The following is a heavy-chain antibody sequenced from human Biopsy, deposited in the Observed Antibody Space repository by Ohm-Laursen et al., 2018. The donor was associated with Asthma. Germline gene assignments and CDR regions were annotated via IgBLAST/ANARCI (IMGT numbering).Heavy chain of an antibody. D-gene: IGHD3-3*01. CDR2: IKHDGSEK. CDR1: GFTFGDYC. Sequence: GSLRLSCTASGFTFGDYCMSWVRQVPGQGLEWVANIKHDGSEKNHVDSLKGRFTISRDNAKNLLFLQMNSLRAEDTAVYYCARTFLFWSPYHAEHYQLWGQGTLVTFSS. CDR3: ARTFLFWSPYHAEHYQL. V-gene: IGHV3-7*01. J-gene: IGHJ1*01.